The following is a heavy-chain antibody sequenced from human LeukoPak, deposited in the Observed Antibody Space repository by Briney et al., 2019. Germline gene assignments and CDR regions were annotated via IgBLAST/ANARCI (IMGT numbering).Heavy chain of an antibody. CDR3: AREGCSSTSCYRGYYMDV. Sequence: PSETLSLTCTVSGGSIGGYYWSWIRQPAGKGLEWIGRLYSSGSTNYNPSLRSRVTMSVDTSKDQFSLNLSSVTAADTAVYYCAREGCSSTSCYRGYYMDVWGKGTTVTVSS. CDR1: GGSIGGYY. J-gene: IGHJ6*03. CDR2: LYSSGST. D-gene: IGHD2-2*01. V-gene: IGHV4-4*07.